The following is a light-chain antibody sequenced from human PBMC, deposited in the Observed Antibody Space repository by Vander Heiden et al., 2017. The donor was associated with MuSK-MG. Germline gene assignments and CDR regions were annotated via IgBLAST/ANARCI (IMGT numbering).Light chain of an antibody. CDR2: EVN. V-gene: IGLV2-18*02. CDR1: SSDAGTYNR. CDR3: SSYISSSTVV. Sequence: QSALTQPPSVSGSPGQSVTISCTGTSSDAGTYNRVSWYQQPPGTAPRLMIYEVNNRPSGVPDRFSGSKSGNTASLTISGLQAEVEADYYCSSYISSSTVVFGGGTKLTVL. J-gene: IGLJ2*01.